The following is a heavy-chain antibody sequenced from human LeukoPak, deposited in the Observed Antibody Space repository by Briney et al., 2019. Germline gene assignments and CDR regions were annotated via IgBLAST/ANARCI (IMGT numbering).Heavy chain of an antibody. CDR1: GYTFTSYA. D-gene: IGHD3-3*01. J-gene: IGHJ4*02. CDR3: ARAEDFGSVPDY. CDR2: IIPIFGTA. Sequence: ASVKVSCKASGYTFTSYAMNWVRQAPGQGLEWMGGIIPIFGTANYAQKFQGRVTITADESTSTAYMELSSLRSEDTAVYYCARAEDFGSVPDYWGQGTLVTVSS. V-gene: IGHV1-69*13.